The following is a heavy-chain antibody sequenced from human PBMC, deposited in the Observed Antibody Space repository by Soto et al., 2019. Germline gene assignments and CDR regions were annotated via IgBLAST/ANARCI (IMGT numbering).Heavy chain of an antibody. J-gene: IGHJ6*02. Sequence: PSETLSLTCTVSGGSISSGDNFWSWIRQHPGKGLGWIGYIFYSGNTFYNPSLKSRLTISIDTSKNQFSLKLSSVTPADTAVYYCARDRPWPPNYHYYSMDVWGQGTAVTVS. CDR2: IFYSGNT. V-gene: IGHV4-31*03. D-gene: IGHD1-1*01. CDR1: GGSISSGDNF. CDR3: ARDRPWPPNYHYYSMDV.